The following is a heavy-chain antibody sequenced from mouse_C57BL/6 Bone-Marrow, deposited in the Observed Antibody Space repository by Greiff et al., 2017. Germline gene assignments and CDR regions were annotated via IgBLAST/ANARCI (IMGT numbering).Heavy chain of an antibody. V-gene: IGHV1-55*01. CDR1: GYTFTSYW. CDR3: ARSDYYDYAFAY. Sequence: VQLQQSGAELVKPGASVKMSCKASGYTFTSYWITWVKQRPGQGLEWFGDFYPGSGSTNYNEKFKGKVTFTADTSSNTAYMQLSSLTTEDSAIYYCARSDYYDYAFAYWGQGTLVTVSA. J-gene: IGHJ3*01. CDR2: FYPGSGST. D-gene: IGHD2-4*01.